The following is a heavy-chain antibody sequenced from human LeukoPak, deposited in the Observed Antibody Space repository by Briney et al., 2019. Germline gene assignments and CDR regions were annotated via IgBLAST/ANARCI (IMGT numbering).Heavy chain of an antibody. V-gene: IGHV1-2*06. D-gene: IGHD6-6*01. Sequence: GASVKVSCKASGYTFTGYYMHWVRQAPGQGLEWMGRINPNSGGTNHAQKFQGRVTMTRDTSISTAYMELSRLRSDDTAVYYCARDKQLVRRPGPIDYWGQGTLVTVSS. CDR3: ARDKQLVRRPGPIDY. J-gene: IGHJ4*02. CDR2: INPNSGGT. CDR1: GYTFTGYY.